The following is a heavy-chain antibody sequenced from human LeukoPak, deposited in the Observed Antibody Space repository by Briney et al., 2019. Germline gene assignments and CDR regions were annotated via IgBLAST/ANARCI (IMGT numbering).Heavy chain of an antibody. CDR2: ISYDGSKK. J-gene: IGHJ5*02. CDR1: GFTFSAYA. CDR3: ARDQGSSGYNWFDP. Sequence: GGSLRLSCAASGFTFSAYAMHWVRQAPGKGLEWVAVISYDGSKKYSADSVKGRFTISRDNSKNTLYLQMNSLRAEDTAVYYCARDQGSSGYNWFDPWGQGTLVPVSS. V-gene: IGHV3-30-3*01. D-gene: IGHD6-19*01.